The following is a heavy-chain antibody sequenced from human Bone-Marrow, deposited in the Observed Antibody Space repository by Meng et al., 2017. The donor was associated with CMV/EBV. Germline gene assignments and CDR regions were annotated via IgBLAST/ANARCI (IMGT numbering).Heavy chain of an antibody. J-gene: IGHJ4*02. Sequence: SVKVSCKASGGTFSSYAISWVRQAPGQGLEWMGGIIPILGIANYAQKFQGRVTMTTDTSTSTAYMELRSLRSDDTAVYYCARDRGLRVFDYWGQGTLVNVAS. V-gene: IGHV1-69*10. D-gene: IGHD5-12*01. CDR1: GGTFSSYA. CDR3: ARDRGLRVFDY. CDR2: IIPILGIA.